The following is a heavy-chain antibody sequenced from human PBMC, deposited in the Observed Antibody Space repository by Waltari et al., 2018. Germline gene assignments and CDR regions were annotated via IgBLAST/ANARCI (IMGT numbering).Heavy chain of an antibody. Sequence: QVQLVQSGAEVTKPGSSVKVSCQASGGTFSSYALSWVRQAPGQGLGWTGGIIPIFGTANYAQKFQGRVTITTDESTSTAYMELSSLRSEDTAVYYCARVGSRPFDPWGQGTLVTVSS. CDR3: ARVGSRPFDP. J-gene: IGHJ5*02. V-gene: IGHV1-69*05. CDR2: IIPIFGTA. CDR1: GGTFSSYA.